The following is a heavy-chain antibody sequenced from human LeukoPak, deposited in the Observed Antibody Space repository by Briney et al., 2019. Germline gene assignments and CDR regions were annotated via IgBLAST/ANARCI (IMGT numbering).Heavy chain of an antibody. CDR1: GFTFSSYA. CDR3: ARDVRLRYFDWLRFPDYYYYYGMDV. D-gene: IGHD3-9*01. V-gene: IGHV3-30-3*01. CDR2: ISYDGSNK. J-gene: IGHJ6*02. Sequence: GRSLRLSCAASGFTFSSYAMHWVRQAPGKGLKWVAVISYDGSNKYYADSVKGRFTISRDNSKNTLYLQMNSLRAEDTAVYYCARDVRLRYFDWLRFPDYYYYYGMDVWGQGTTVTVSS.